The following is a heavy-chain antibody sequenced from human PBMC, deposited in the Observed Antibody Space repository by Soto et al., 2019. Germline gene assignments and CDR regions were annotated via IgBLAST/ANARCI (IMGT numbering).Heavy chain of an antibody. CDR2: INAGNGYT. CDR3: ASQYCGDYCSADY. J-gene: IGHJ4*02. CDR1: GYTFTTLS. Sequence: QVQLEQAGAEVRRSGASVKVSCKASGYTFTTLSMHWVRQAPGQRLEWMGYINAGNGYTKYSQNYQGRVTITRDTLASTAYMELSSLRSEDSAVYYCASQYCGDYCSADYCGQETLVTVSS. V-gene: IGHV1-3*01. D-gene: IGHD2-21*02.